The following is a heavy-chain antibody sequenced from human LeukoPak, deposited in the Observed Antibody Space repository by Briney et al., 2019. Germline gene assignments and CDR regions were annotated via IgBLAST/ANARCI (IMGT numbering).Heavy chain of an antibody. D-gene: IGHD5-24*01. CDR1: GFTFSSYA. CDR2: ISYDGSNK. J-gene: IGHJ4*02. Sequence: PGMSLRLSCAASGFTFSSYAMHWVRQAPGKGLEWVAVISYDGSNKYYADSVKGRFTISRDNSKNTLYLQMNSLRAEDTAVYYCARVWDGYNYGVDYWGQGTLVTVSS. V-gene: IGHV3-30-3*01. CDR3: ARVWDGYNYGVDY.